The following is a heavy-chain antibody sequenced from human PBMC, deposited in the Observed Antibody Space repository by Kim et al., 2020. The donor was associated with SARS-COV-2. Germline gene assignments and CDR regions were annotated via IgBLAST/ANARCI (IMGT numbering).Heavy chain of an antibody. Sequence: SETLSLTCAVYGGSFSGYYWSWIRQPPGKGLEWIGEINHSGSTNYNPSLKSRVTISVDTSKNQFSLKLSSVTAADTAVYYCARFGQEDIVVVVAATGFDYWGQGTLVTVSS. V-gene: IGHV4-34*01. CDR1: GGSFSGYY. CDR2: INHSGST. D-gene: IGHD2-15*01. CDR3: ARFGQEDIVVVVAATGFDY. J-gene: IGHJ4*02.